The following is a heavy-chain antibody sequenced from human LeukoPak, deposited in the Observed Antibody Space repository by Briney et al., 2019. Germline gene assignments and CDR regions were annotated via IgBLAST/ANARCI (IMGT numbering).Heavy chain of an antibody. Sequence: SETLPLTCTVSGYSISSGYYWGWIRQPPGKGLEWIGNIYHSGSTYYNPSLKSRVTISVDTSKNQFSLKLSSVTAADTAVYYCARLNNDFWSGYYYYMDVWGKGTTVTVSS. V-gene: IGHV4-38-2*02. CDR3: ARLNNDFWSGYYYYMDV. CDR2: IYHSGST. CDR1: GYSISSGYY. D-gene: IGHD3-3*01. J-gene: IGHJ6*03.